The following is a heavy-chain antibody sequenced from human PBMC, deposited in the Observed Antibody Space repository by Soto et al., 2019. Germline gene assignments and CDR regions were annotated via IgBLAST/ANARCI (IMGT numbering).Heavy chain of an antibody. CDR2: IKSNTDGGTA. V-gene: IGHV3-15*01. CDR3: TTGIYYDILTGYHNVAY. Sequence: GGSLRLSCAASGLNLSHPWMTWVRQAAGRGLEWVGRIKSNTDGGTADYAAPVKGRFTISRDDSKNTVYLQMNSLKTEDTAVYYCTTGIYYDILTGYHNVAYWGQGTLVTVSS. D-gene: IGHD3-9*01. CDR1: GLNLSHPW. J-gene: IGHJ4*02.